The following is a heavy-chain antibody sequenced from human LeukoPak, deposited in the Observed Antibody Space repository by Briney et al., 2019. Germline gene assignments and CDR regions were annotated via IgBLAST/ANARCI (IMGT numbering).Heavy chain of an antibody. D-gene: IGHD6-6*01. V-gene: IGHV4-34*01. Sequence: PSETLSLTCAVYGGSFSGCYWSWIRQPPGKGLEWIGEINHSGSTNYNPSLKSRVTISVDTSKNQFSLKLSSVTAADTAVYYCTRGGSSSSPYYYYMDVWGKGTTVTVSS. J-gene: IGHJ6*03. CDR1: GGSFSGCY. CDR3: TRGGSSSSPYYYYMDV. CDR2: INHSGST.